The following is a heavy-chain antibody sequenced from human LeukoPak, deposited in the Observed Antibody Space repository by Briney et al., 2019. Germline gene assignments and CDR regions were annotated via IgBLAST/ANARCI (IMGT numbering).Heavy chain of an antibody. CDR3: AKDSTRAVAAQDAFDI. J-gene: IGHJ3*02. CDR1: GFTFSSYA. Sequence: GGSLRLSCAASGFTFSSYAMSWVRQAPGKGLEWVSAISGSGGSTYYADSVKGRFTISRDNSKNALYLQMNSLRAEDTAVYYCAKDSTRAVAAQDAFDIWGQGTMVTVSS. V-gene: IGHV3-23*01. CDR2: ISGSGGST. D-gene: IGHD6-19*01.